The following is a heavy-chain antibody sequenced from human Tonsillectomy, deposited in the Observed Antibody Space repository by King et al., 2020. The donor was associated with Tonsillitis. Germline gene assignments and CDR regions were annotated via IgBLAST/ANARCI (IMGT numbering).Heavy chain of an antibody. CDR2: ISYDGSNK. V-gene: IGHV3-30*04. CDR1: GFTFSSYA. D-gene: IGHD6-19*01. Sequence: QLVQSGGGVVQPGRSLRLSCAASGFTFSSYAMHWVRQAPGKGLEWVAVISYDGSNKYYADSVKGRFTISRDNSKNTLYLQMNSLRAEDTAVYYCARGGGAFTKQWLVPSNLDYWGQGTLVTVSP. CDR3: ARGGGAFTKQWLVPSNLDY. J-gene: IGHJ4*02.